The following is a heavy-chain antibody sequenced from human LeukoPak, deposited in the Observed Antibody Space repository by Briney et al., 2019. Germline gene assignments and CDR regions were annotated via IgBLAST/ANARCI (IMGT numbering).Heavy chain of an antibody. V-gene: IGHV3-48*01. CDR1: GFTFSSYS. CDR2: ISSSSSTI. CDR3: ARLGITTGEPLDY. Sequence: GGSLRLSCAASGFTFSSYSMDWVRQAPGKGLEWVSYISSSSSTIYYADSVKGRFTISRDNAKNSLYLQMNSLRAEDTALYHCARLGITTGEPLDYWGQGTLVTVSS. J-gene: IGHJ4*02. D-gene: IGHD3-22*01.